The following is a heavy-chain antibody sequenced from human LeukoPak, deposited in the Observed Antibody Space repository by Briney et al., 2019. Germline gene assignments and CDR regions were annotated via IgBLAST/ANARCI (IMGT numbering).Heavy chain of an antibody. V-gene: IGHV4-39*01. CDR3: ARLGLDTAMETGFDY. D-gene: IGHD5-18*01. CDR2: IYYSGST. J-gene: IGHJ4*02. Sequence: SETLSLTCTVSGGSISSSSYYWGWIRQPPGKGLEWIGSIYYSGSTYYNPSLKSRVTISVDTSKNQFSLKLSSVTAAGTAVYYCARLGLDTAMETGFDYWGQGTLVTVSS. CDR1: GGSISSSSYY.